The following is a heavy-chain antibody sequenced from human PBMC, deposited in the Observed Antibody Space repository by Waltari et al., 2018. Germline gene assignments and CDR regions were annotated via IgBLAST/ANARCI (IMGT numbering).Heavy chain of an antibody. CDR3: ARAQMVIQSYTHAFDI. D-gene: IGHD3-22*01. V-gene: IGHV4-61*02. CDR2: IYTSGST. J-gene: IGHJ3*02. Sequence: QVQLQESGPGLVKPSQTLSLTCTVSGGSISSGSYYWSWIRQPAGKGLEWIGRIYTSGSTNYNPSLKSRVTISVDTSKNQFSLKLSSVTAADTAVYYCARAQMVIQSYTHAFDIWGQGTMVTVSS. CDR1: GGSISSGSYY.